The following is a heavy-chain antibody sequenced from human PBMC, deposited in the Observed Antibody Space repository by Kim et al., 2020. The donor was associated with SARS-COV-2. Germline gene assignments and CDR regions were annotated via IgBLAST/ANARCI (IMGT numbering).Heavy chain of an antibody. J-gene: IGHJ4*02. CDR1: GFTFSSYG. V-gene: IGHV3-33*05. CDR2: ISYDGSNK. D-gene: IGHD3-10*01. Sequence: GGSLRLSCAASGFTFSSYGMHWVRQAPGKGLEWVAVISYDGSNKYYADSVKGRFTISRDNSKNTLYLQMNSLRAEDTAVYYCARGYGSGSYSDYWGQGTLVTVSS. CDR3: ARGYGSGSYSDY.